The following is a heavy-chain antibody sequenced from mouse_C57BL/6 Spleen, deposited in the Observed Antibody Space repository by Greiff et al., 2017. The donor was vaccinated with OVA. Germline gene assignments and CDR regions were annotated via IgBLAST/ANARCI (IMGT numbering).Heavy chain of an antibody. J-gene: IGHJ3*01. CDR1: GFTFSDYG. CDR2: ISSGSSTI. Sequence: EVKLVESGGGLVKPGGSLKLSCAASGFTFSDYGMHWVRQAPEKGLEWVAYISSGSSTIYYADTVKGRFTISRDNAKNTLFLQMTSLRSEDTAMYYCARPHGSSYAWFAYWGQGTLVTVSA. CDR3: ARPHGSSYAWFAY. V-gene: IGHV5-17*01. D-gene: IGHD1-1*01.